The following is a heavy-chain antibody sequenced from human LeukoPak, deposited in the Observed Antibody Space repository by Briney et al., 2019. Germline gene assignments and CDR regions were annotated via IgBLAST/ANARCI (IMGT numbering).Heavy chain of an antibody. Sequence: SETLSLTCSVSGGSISGYYWSWIRQPPGKGLEWIGYIYSSGGTNYNPSLKSRVTISLDTSKNQFSLRLSSVAAADTAVYYCARDFCSGGSCYSYFHYWGQGTLVTVSS. V-gene: IGHV4-59*01. D-gene: IGHD2-15*01. CDR1: GGSISGYY. CDR3: ARDFCSGGSCYSYFHY. J-gene: IGHJ4*02. CDR2: IYSSGGT.